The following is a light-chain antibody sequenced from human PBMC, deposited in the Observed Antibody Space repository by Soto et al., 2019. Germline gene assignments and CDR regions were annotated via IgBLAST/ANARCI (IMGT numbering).Light chain of an antibody. CDR3: QQYNSYSQT. Sequence: DIQMTQSPSTLSASVGDGVTITCRASQRISSWLAWYQQKPGKAPKLLIYDASSLESGVPSRFSGSGSGTEFTLTIISLQPDDFATYYCQQYNSYSQTFGQGTKV. J-gene: IGKJ1*01. CDR1: QRISSW. CDR2: DAS. V-gene: IGKV1-5*01.